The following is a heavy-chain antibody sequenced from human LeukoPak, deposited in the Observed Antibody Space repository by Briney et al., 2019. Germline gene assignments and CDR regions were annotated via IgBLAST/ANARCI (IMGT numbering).Heavy chain of an antibody. D-gene: IGHD5-18*01. Sequence: GGSLRLSCAASGFTFSSYAMHWVRQAPGKGLEWVAVISYDGSNKYYVDSVKGRFTISRDNSKNTLYLQMNSLRAEDTAVYYCAKDRLHGYSYGYVDYWGQGTLVTVPS. V-gene: IGHV3-30*18. J-gene: IGHJ4*02. CDR2: ISYDGSNK. CDR1: GFTFSSYA. CDR3: AKDRLHGYSYGYVDY.